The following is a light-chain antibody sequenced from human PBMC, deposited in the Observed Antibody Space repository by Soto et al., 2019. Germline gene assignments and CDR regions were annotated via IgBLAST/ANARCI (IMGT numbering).Light chain of an antibody. CDR2: STN. J-gene: IGLJ2*01. CDR1: SGSVSTTYY. V-gene: IGLV8-61*01. CDR3: MLYMGGGLVV. Sequence: QTVVTQEPSFSVSPGGPVTLTCGLTSGSVSTTYYPSWYQQTPGQAPRTLIYSTNIRSSGVPDRFSGSILGNKAALTITGAQADDESDYHCMLYMGGGLVVFGGGTQLTVL.